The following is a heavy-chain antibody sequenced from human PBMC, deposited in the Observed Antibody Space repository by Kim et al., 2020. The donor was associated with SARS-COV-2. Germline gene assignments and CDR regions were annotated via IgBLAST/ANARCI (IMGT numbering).Heavy chain of an antibody. V-gene: IGHV3-23*01. Sequence: GSLRLSCAASGFTFSSYAMSWVRQAPGKGLEWVSAISGSGGSTYYADSVKGRFTISRDNSKNTLYLQMNSLRAEDTAVYYCAKGGVPAATYYYYYYMDVWGKGTTVTVSS. CDR1: GFTFSSYA. J-gene: IGHJ6*03. CDR3: AKGGVPAATYYYYYYMDV. CDR2: ISGSGGST. D-gene: IGHD2-2*01.